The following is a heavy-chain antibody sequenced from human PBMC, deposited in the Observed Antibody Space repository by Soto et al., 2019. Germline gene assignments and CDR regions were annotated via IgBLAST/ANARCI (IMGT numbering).Heavy chain of an antibody. CDR1: GFIFSDHG. D-gene: IGHD6-6*01. CDR3: AKDRTIASRTFDS. V-gene: IGHV3-23*01. Sequence: EVQLLESGGGSVQPGGSLRLSCTASGFIFSDHGMHWVRQAPGKGLEWVASISGSVGSTFYADSVKGRFTISRDNYLNTLDLQLNSLRAEDTAVYYCAKDRTIASRTFDSWGQGALVTVSS. J-gene: IGHJ4*02. CDR2: ISGSVGST.